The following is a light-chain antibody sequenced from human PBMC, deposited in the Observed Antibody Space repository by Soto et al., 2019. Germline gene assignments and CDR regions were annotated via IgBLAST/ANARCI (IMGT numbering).Light chain of an antibody. V-gene: IGKV1-5*03. CDR1: QSISNW. CDR2: KAS. Sequence: DIQMTQSPSTLSASVGDRVTITCRASQSISNWLAWYQQKPGKAPKLLIYKASSLESGVPSRFSASGSGTEFTLTISSLQPDDFATYYCQQYNSYPWTFGQGTKVDIK. CDR3: QQYNSYPWT. J-gene: IGKJ1*01.